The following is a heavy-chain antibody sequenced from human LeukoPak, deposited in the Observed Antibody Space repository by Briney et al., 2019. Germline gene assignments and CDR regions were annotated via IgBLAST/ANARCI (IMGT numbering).Heavy chain of an antibody. V-gene: IGHV3-30-3*01. CDR3: ARDREQQPYYFDY. J-gene: IGHJ4*02. CDR1: EFTFNNYA. D-gene: IGHD6-13*01. Sequence: GGSLRLSCAASEFTFNNYAMHWVRQAPGKGLEWVAVISFDGSNKYYADSVKGRFTISRDNSKNTLYLQMNSLRADDTAVYYCARDREQQPYYFDYWGQGTLVTVSS. CDR2: ISFDGSNK.